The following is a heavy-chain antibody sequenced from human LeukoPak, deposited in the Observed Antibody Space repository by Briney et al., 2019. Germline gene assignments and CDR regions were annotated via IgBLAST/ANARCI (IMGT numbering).Heavy chain of an antibody. D-gene: IGHD5-24*01. V-gene: IGHV1-18*01. CDR2: ISAFTGNT. CDR1: GYTISSYG. J-gene: IGHJ4*02. CDR3: ARALVDGYKELGY. Sequence: GASVKVSCKTSGYTISSYGLGWVRQAPGQGLDLMGWISAFTGNTSYAHKFQGRVLMTTDRSTNSASLELRSLRSDDTAVYYCARALVDGYKELGYWGQGTLVTVSS.